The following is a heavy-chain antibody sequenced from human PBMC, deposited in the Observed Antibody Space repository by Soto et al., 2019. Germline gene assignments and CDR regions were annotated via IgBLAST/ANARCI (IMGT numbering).Heavy chain of an antibody. Sequence: PSQTLSLTCAISGDSVSSNSAAWNWIRQSPSRGLEWLGRTYYRSKWYNDYAVSVKSRITINPDTSKNQFSLQLNSVTPEDTAVYYCARAIPREVQAARLGGERYYYGMDVWGQGTTVTVSS. CDR2: TYYRSKWYN. CDR1: GDSVSSNSAA. D-gene: IGHD2-2*01. V-gene: IGHV6-1*01. CDR3: ARAIPREVQAARLGGERYYYGMDV. J-gene: IGHJ6*02.